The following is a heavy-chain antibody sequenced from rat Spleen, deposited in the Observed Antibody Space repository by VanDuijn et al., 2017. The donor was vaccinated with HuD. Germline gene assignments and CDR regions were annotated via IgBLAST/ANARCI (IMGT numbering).Heavy chain of an antibody. J-gene: IGHJ1*01. CDR1: GFSLTSYT. D-gene: IGHD5-1*01. CDR2: IWGDGSK. CDR3: TREYWEGWYFDF. V-gene: IGHV2-15*01. Sequence: QVQLKESGPGLVQPSQTLSLTCTVSGFSLTSYTLSWVRQPPGKGLEWMGGIWGDGSKNYNSALKSRLSISRDTSKSQVFLKMNSLQTEDTAIYFCTREYWEGWYFDFWGPGTMVTVSS.